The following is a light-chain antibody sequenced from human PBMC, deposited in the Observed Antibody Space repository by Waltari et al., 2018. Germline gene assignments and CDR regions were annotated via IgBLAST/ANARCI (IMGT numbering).Light chain of an antibody. CDR1: RSDDGVSTY. V-gene: IGLV2-14*01. J-gene: IGLJ3*02. Sequence: QSALTQPASVSGSPGQSITISCAGTRSDDGVSTYVQWYQQPPGKAPKLMIYDVSKRPSGVSNRFSGSKSGNTASLTISGLQAEDEADYYCSSYTSSSTWVFGGGTKLTVL. CDR3: SSYTSSSTWV. CDR2: DVS.